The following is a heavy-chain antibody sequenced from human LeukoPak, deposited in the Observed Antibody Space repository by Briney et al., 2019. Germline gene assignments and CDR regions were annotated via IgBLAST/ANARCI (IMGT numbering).Heavy chain of an antibody. J-gene: IGHJ4*02. CDR1: GGTFSSYA. V-gene: IGHV1-69*04. CDR3: ARDRSESSFYGPFLDY. Sequence: ASVKVSCKASGGTFSSYAISWVRQAPGQGLEWRGRIIPIFGIANYAQKFQGRVTITADKSTSTAYMELSSLRSEDTAVYYCARDRSESSFYGPFLDYWGQGTLVTVSS. D-gene: IGHD1-26*01. CDR2: IIPIFGIA.